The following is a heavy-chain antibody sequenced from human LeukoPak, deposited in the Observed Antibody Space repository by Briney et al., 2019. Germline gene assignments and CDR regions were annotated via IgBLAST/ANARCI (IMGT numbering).Heavy chain of an antibody. Sequence: SETLSLTCTVSGGSISSYYWSWIRQPPGKGLEWIGYIYYSGSTNYNPSLKSRVTISVDTSKNQFSLKLSSVTAADTAVYYCARDRGHDYVWGSYRSPWYFDYWGQGTLVTVSS. J-gene: IGHJ4*02. CDR2: IYYSGST. CDR3: ARDRGHDYVWGSYRSPWYFDY. D-gene: IGHD3-16*02. V-gene: IGHV4-59*01. CDR1: GGSISSYY.